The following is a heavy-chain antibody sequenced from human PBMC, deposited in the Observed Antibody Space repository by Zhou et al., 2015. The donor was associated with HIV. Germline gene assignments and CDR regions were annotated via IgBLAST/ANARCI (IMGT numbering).Heavy chain of an antibody. CDR2: IIPIFGTA. V-gene: IGHV1-69*12. J-gene: IGHJ6*02. D-gene: IGHD2-21*02. Sequence: QVQLVQSGAEVKKPGSSVKVSCKASGGTFSSYAISWVRQAPGQGLEWMGGIIPIFGTANYAQKFQGRVTITADESTSTAYMELSSLRSEDTAVYYCARGGIVVVTANYYYGMDVWGQGDQRSPSP. CDR1: GGTFSSYA. CDR3: ARGGIVVVTANYYYGMDV.